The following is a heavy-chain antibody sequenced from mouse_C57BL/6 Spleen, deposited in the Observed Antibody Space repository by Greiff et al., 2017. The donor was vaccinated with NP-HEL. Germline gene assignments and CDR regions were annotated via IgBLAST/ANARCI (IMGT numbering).Heavy chain of an antibody. J-gene: IGHJ4*01. CDR3: ARDGYYDYYAMDY. Sequence: EVQLVESGPELVKPGASVKMSCKASGYTFTDYNMHWVKQSHGKSLEWIGYINPNNGGTSYNQKFKGKATLTVNKSSSTAYMELRSLTSEDSAVYYCARDGYYDYYAMDYWGQGTSVTVSS. CDR1: GYTFTDYN. D-gene: IGHD2-3*01. CDR2: INPNNGGT. V-gene: IGHV1-22*01.